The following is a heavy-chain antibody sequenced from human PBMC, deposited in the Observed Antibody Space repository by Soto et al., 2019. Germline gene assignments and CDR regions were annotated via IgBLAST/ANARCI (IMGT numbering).Heavy chain of an antibody. J-gene: IGHJ6*02. Sequence: GGSLRLSCAASGFTFSSYAMSWVRQAPGKGLEWVSAISGSGGSTYYADSVKGRFTISRDNAKNSLYLQMNSLRAEDTAVYYCARESVISSPSYYYYGMDVWGQGTTVTVSS. CDR2: ISGSGGST. D-gene: IGHD3-3*02. V-gene: IGHV3-23*01. CDR1: GFTFSSYA. CDR3: ARESVISSPSYYYYGMDV.